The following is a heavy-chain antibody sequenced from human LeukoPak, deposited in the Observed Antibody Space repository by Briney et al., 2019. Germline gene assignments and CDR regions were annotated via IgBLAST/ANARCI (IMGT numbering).Heavy chain of an antibody. Sequence: ASVKVSCKVSGYTLTALSMHWVRQAPGKGLEWMGGFDPEDGETIYAQKFQGRVTMTEDTSTDTAYMELSSLRSEDTAVYYCATALSITMIRVHYMDVWGKGTTVTVSS. CDR3: ATALSITMIRVHYMDV. J-gene: IGHJ6*03. CDR2: FDPEDGET. D-gene: IGHD3-22*01. CDR1: GYTLTALS. V-gene: IGHV1-24*01.